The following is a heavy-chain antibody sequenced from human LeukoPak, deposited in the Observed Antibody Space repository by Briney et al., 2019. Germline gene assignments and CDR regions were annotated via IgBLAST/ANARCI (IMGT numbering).Heavy chain of an antibody. J-gene: IGHJ4*02. CDR2: IGIDSGNT. D-gene: IGHD1-1*01. CDR3: ARGHNYAFDN. Sequence: GGSLRLSCTASGFPFIEYSMNWVRQVPGKGLEWNSYIGIDSGNTKYADSVRGRFTISADKAKNSLYLQMNSLRVEDTAVYYCARGHNYAFDNWGQGTLVSVAS. V-gene: IGHV3-48*01. CDR1: GFPFIEYS.